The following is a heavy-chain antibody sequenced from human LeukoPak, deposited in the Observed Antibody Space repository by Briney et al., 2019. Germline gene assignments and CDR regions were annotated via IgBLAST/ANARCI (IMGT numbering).Heavy chain of an antibody. Sequence: GGSLRLSCAASGFTFSSYSMNWVRQAPGKGLGWVSAISGSGGSTYYADSVKGRFTISRDNSKNTLYLQMNSLRAEDTAVYYCAKDRTYSSSSLIWYYYYGMDVWGQGTTVTVSS. V-gene: IGHV3-23*01. CDR2: ISGSGGST. J-gene: IGHJ6*02. D-gene: IGHD6-6*01. CDR1: GFTFSSYS. CDR3: AKDRTYSSSSLIWYYYYGMDV.